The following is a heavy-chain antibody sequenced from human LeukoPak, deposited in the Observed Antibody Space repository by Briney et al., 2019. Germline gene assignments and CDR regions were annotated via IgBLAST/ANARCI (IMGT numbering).Heavy chain of an antibody. CDR2: IIPIFGTA. D-gene: IGHD3-22*01. V-gene: IGHV1-69*06. CDR3: ATGYYDSSAKPHY. J-gene: IGHJ4*02. Sequence: SVKVSCKASGGTFSSYAISWVRQAPGQGLEWMGGIIPIFGTANYAQKFQGRVTMTEDTSTDTAYMELSSLRSEDTAVYYCATGYYDSSAKPHYWGQGTLVTVSS. CDR1: GGTFSSYA.